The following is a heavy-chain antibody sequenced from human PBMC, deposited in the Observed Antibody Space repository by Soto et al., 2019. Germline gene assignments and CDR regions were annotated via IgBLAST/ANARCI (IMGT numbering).Heavy chain of an antibody. CDR2: INQDGSEK. D-gene: IGHD3-22*01. Sequence: PGGSLRLSCAASRFTFSSYWMAWVRQAPGKGLEWVANINQDGSEKYYVDSVKGRFTISRDNAKKSLYLQMNSLRAEDTAVYYCEGYYDSSAYPFDDWGQGSLVTVSS. V-gene: IGHV3-7*01. J-gene: IGHJ4*02. CDR1: RFTFSSYW. CDR3: EGYYDSSAYPFDD.